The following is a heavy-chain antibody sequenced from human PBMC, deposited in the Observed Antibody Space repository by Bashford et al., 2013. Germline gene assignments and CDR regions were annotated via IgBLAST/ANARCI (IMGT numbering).Heavy chain of an antibody. CDR2: SLTMEH. CDR3: ARVRSSSVLRYNYYYMDV. J-gene: IGHJ6*03. CDR1: GGSISNYY. Sequence: SETLSLTCTVSGGSISNYYWSWIRQPPGRDWTGLGISLTMEHQLQPSLKSRLTISVDTSKNQFSLKLNSVTAADTAVYYCARVRSSSVLRYNYYYMDVWGNGT. V-gene: IGHV4-59*08. D-gene: IGHD3-22*01.